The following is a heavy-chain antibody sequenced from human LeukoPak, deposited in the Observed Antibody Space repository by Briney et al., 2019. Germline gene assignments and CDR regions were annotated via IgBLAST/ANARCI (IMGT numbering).Heavy chain of an antibody. CDR2: IYYSGST. D-gene: IGHD6-19*01. Sequence: SETLSLTCTVSGGSISSSSYYWGWIRQPPGKGLEWIGSIYYSGSTYYNPSLKSRVTISVDTSKNQFSLKLSSVTAADTAVYYCARRHSGGWTHYFDYWGQGTLVTVSS. J-gene: IGHJ4*02. CDR1: GGSISSSSYY. CDR3: ARRHSGGWTHYFDY. V-gene: IGHV4-39*01.